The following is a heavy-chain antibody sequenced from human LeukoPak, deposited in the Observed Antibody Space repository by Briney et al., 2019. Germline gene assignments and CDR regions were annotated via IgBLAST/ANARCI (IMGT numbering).Heavy chain of an antibody. CDR2: ISSDGSNK. Sequence: PGGSLRLSCAASGVTFSSYAMHWVRQAPGKGLEWVALISSDGSNKFYADSVKGRFTISRDNAKNSLYLQMNSLRAEDTALYYCAKGIGGAVAARSDYWGQGTLVTVSS. V-gene: IGHV3-30*18. D-gene: IGHD2-15*01. J-gene: IGHJ4*02. CDR1: GVTFSSYA. CDR3: AKGIGGAVAARSDY.